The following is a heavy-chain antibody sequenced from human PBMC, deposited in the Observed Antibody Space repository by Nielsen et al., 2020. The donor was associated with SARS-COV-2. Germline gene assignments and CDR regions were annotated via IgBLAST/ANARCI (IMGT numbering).Heavy chain of an antibody. CDR1: GGTFSSYA. D-gene: IGHD2-2*01. CDR2: IIPIFGTA. Sequence: KVSCKASGGTFSSYAISWVRQAPGQGLEWMGGIIPIFGTANYAQKFQGRVTITADESTSTAYMELSSLRSEDTAVYYCARDSADCSSTSCSFDYWGQGTLVTVSS. J-gene: IGHJ4*02. V-gene: IGHV1-69*01. CDR3: ARDSADCSSTSCSFDY.